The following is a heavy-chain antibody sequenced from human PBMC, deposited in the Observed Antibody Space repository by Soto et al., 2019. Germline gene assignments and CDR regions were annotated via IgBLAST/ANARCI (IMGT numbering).Heavy chain of an antibody. CDR1: GGSISGSY. CDR2: VYYTGST. D-gene: IGHD6-19*01. J-gene: IGHJ4*02. CDR3: ARSVAVPGAHIDY. Sequence: QVQLQESGPGLVKPSETLSLTCSVSGGSISGSYWSWIRQSPGKGLEWLGYVYYTGSTNYSPSLRSRVSISVDTSKTEFSLRLSSVTAAYTAVYFCARSVAVPGAHIDYWGQGTQVTGSS. V-gene: IGHV4-59*01.